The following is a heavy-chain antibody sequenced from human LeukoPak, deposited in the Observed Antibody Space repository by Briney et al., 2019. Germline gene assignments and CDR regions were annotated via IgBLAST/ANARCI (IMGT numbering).Heavy chain of an antibody. V-gene: IGHV3-48*01. CDR3: VRDYNWCFDY. CDR1: GFNFRAYW. J-gene: IGHJ4*02. CDR2: IKSDSSTI. Sequence: GGSLRLSCTTSGFNFRAYWMGWVCQAPGKGLEWISYIKSDSSTIYYADSVKGRFTISRDKAKNSLYLQMNSLRAEDTAVYYCVRDYNWCFDYWGQGTLVTVSS. D-gene: IGHD1-1*01.